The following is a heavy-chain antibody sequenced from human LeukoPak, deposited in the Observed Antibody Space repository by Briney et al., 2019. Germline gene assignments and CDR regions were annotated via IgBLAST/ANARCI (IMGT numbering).Heavy chain of an antibody. Sequence: ASVKVSCKASGYTFTGYYMHWVRQAPGQGVEWMGWINPNSGDTNYAQKLQGRVTITTDTSRSTPYMEPSQLRSHHTAVYYFRIVLYQWSETYIGYWGQGTLVTVS. CDR3: RIVLYQWSETYIGY. J-gene: IGHJ4*02. CDR2: INPNSGDT. CDR1: GYTFTGYY. V-gene: IGHV1-2*02. D-gene: IGHD6-19*01.